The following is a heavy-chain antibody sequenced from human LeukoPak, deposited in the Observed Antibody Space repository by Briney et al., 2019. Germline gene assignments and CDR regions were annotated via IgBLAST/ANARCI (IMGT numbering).Heavy chain of an antibody. D-gene: IGHD3-10*01. J-gene: IGHJ5*02. CDR3: ARHVLLWFGRTKNWFDP. CDR1: GGSFSIYY. Sequence: SETLSLTCAVYGGSFSIYYWSWIRQPPGKGLEWIGEINHSGSTSYNPSLKSRVTISVDTSKNQFSLKLSSVTAADTAVYYCARHVLLWFGRTKNWFDPWGQGTLVTVSS. CDR2: INHSGST. V-gene: IGHV4-34*01.